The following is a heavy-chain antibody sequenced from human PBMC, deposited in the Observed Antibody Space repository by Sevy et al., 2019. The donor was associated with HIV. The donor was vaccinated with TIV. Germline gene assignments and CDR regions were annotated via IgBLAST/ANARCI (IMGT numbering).Heavy chain of an antibody. Sequence: GGSLRLSCAASGFTFSGSAMHWVRQASGKGLEWVGRIRSKANSYATAYAASVKGRFTISRDDSKNTAYLQMNSLKTEDTAVYYCTREIAARMNWFDPWGQGTLVTVYS. J-gene: IGHJ5*02. D-gene: IGHD6-6*01. CDR1: GFTFSGSA. V-gene: IGHV3-73*01. CDR2: IRSKANSYAT. CDR3: TREIAARMNWFDP.